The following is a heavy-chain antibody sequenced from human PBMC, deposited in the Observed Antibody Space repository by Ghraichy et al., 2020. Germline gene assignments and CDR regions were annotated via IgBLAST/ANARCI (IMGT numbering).Heavy chain of an antibody. CDR2: INFDGSST. Sequence: GESLNITCAASGFTFSRYWMHWVRQAPGKGLVWVSRINFDGSSTSYADSVKGRFTISRDNAKNTLYLQMNSLRAEDTAVYYCATSAKDHFDYWGQGTLVTVSS. J-gene: IGHJ4*02. CDR1: GFTFSRYW. V-gene: IGHV3-74*01. CDR3: ATSAKDHFDY.